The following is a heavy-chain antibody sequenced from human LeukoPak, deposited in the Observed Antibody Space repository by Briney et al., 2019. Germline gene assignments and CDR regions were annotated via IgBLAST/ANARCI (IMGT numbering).Heavy chain of an antibody. CDR2: INSDGSSI. V-gene: IGHV3-74*03. CDR3: AREGRVSGYDFDC. CDR1: GFTFSSYW. J-gene: IGHJ4*02. D-gene: IGHD5-12*01. Sequence: GGSLRLSCAASGFTFSSYWMHWVRQAPGKGLVWVSRINSDGSSITYAYSVKGRFTIARDNAKNTLLLQMNSLRVEDTAVYYCAREGRVSGYDFDCWGQGTLVTVSS.